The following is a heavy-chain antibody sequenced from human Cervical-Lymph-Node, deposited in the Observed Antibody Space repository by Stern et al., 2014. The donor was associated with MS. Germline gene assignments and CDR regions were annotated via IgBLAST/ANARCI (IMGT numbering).Heavy chain of an antibody. CDR1: GFSFSRYA. CDR2: IWYDGSKP. Sequence: DQLVESGGGVVQPGRSLRLSCAASGFSFSRYAMHWVRQAPGKGLEWVALIWYDGSKPYYADSVTGRFTISRDNFKNTLYLQMNSLRAEDTAVYYCASAYSSSHYYFDYWGQGTLVTVSS. V-gene: IGHV3-33*01. D-gene: IGHD6-13*01. CDR3: ASAYSSSHYYFDY. J-gene: IGHJ4*02.